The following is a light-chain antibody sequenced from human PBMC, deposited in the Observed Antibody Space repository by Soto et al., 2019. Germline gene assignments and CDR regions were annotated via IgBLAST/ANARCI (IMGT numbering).Light chain of an antibody. CDR3: QQHYSYPWT. V-gene: IGKV1-8*01. CDR2: AAS. Sequence: AIRMTQSPSSLSASTGDRVTITCRASQGISSYLAWYQQKPGKAPKLLIYAASTLQSGVPSRFSGSGSGTDFTLTISCLQSEHFATYYCQQHYSYPWTFGQGTKVDIK. CDR1: QGISSY. J-gene: IGKJ1*01.